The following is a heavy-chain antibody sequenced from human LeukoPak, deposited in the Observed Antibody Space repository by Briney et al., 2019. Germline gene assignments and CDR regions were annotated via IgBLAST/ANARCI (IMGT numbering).Heavy chain of an antibody. J-gene: IGHJ4*02. CDR1: GFIFTNYA. V-gene: IGHV3-23*01. D-gene: IGHD1-26*01. CDR3: ARSAVGTSCCTAVDY. CDR2: IIGSSGST. Sequence: PGGSLRLSCAVSGFIFTNYAMGWVRQAPGKGLEWVSVIIGSSGSTFYADSVKGRFTISRDKSKNTLYLQMNSLRAEDTAEYYCARSAVGTSCCTAVDYWGQGTLVTVSS.